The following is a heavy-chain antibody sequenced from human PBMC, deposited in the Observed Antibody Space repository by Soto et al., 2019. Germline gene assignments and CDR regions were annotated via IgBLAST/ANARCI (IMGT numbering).Heavy chain of an antibody. Sequence: PVGSLRLSCAASGFTFSSYSMNWVRQAPGKGLEWVSSISSSSSYIYYADSVKGRFTISRDNAKNSLYLQMNSLRAEDTAVYYCARDMDYVWGSGWFDPWGQGTLVTVSS. D-gene: IGHD3-16*01. CDR2: ISSSSSYI. V-gene: IGHV3-21*01. CDR3: ARDMDYVWGSGWFDP. CDR1: GFTFSSYS. J-gene: IGHJ5*02.